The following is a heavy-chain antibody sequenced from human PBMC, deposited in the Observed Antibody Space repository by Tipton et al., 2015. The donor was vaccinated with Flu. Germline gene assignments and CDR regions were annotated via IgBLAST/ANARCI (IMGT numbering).Heavy chain of an antibody. D-gene: IGHD6-19*01. Sequence: LSLTCSVSGFSITSSYYWTWIRQSPGQGLEWVSGVSGGGTTYYADSVKGRFTISRDTSKNMLFLQMNSLRAEDTAVYYCAKVIPEAVAGLDYWGQGTLVTVSS. CDR2: VSGGGTT. CDR3: AKVIPEAVAGLDY. J-gene: IGHJ4*02. V-gene: IGHV3-53*01. CDR1: GFSITSSYY.